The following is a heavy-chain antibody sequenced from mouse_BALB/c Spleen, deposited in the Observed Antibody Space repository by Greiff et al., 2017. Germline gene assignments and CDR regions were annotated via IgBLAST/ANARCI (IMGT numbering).Heavy chain of an antibody. D-gene: IGHD3-3*01. CDR1: GFTFSSST. CDR2: ISNGGGRT. Sequence: EVQRVESGGGLVQPGGSLKLSCAASGFTFSSSTMSWVRQTPEKRLEWVAYISNGGGRTYYPDTVKGRFTISRDNAKNTLYLQMSSMKSEDTAMYYCSRPLGFFYAMDYWGQGTSVTVSS. V-gene: IGHV5-12-2*01. J-gene: IGHJ4*01. CDR3: SRPLGFFYAMDY.